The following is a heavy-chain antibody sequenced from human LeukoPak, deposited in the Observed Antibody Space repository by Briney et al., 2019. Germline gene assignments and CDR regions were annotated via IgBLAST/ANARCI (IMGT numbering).Heavy chain of an antibody. CDR1: GGSISSGGYS. D-gene: IGHD1-7*01. CDR3: ARDRITGTTVGAFDI. J-gene: IGHJ3*02. Sequence: SQTLSPTCAVSGGSISSGGYSWSWIRQPPGKGLEWIGYIYHSGSTYYNPSLKSRVTISVDRSKNQFSLKLSSVTAADTAVYHCARDRITGTTVGAFDIWGQGTMVTVSS. CDR2: IYHSGST. V-gene: IGHV4-30-2*01.